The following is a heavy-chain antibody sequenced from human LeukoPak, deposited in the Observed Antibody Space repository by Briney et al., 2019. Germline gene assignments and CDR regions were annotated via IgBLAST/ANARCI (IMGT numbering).Heavy chain of an antibody. Sequence: PSETLSLTCTVSRYSISSGYYWGWIRQPPGKGLEWIGSINHSGSTYYNPSLKSRVTISADTSKNQFSLKMRSVTAADTAVYYCARQITYYYGSGSYYYYYYYMDVWGKGTTVTISS. CDR2: INHSGST. CDR3: ARQITYYYGSGSYYYYYYYMDV. J-gene: IGHJ6*03. D-gene: IGHD3-10*01. CDR1: RYSISSGYY. V-gene: IGHV4-38-2*02.